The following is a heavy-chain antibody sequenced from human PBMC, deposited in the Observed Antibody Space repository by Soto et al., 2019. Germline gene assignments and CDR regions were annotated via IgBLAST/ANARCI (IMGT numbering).Heavy chain of an antibody. CDR2: MNPNSGNT. J-gene: IGHJ4*02. D-gene: IGHD1-1*01. CDR1: GYTFTSYD. V-gene: IGHV1-8*01. Sequence: ASVKVSCKASGYTFTSYDINWVRQATGQGLEWMGWMNPNSGNTGYAQKFQGRVTISVDTSKNQFSLKLSSVTAADTAVYYCARDQGGYRVFDYWGQGTLVIVSS. CDR3: ARDQGGYRVFDY.